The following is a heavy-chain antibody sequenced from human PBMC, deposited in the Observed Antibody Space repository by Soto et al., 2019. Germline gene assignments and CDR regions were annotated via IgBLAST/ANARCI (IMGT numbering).Heavy chain of an antibody. CDR3: ARETEVAGTRYYYYYYGMDV. CDR2: IWYDGSNK. CDR1: GFTFSSYA. Sequence: GGSLRLSCAASGFTFSSYAMSWVRQAPGKGLEWVAVIWYDGSNKYYADSVKGRFTISRDNSKNTLYLQMNSLRAEDTAVYYCARETEVAGTRYYYYYYGMDVWGQGTTVTVSS. V-gene: IGHV3-33*08. J-gene: IGHJ6*02. D-gene: IGHD6-19*01.